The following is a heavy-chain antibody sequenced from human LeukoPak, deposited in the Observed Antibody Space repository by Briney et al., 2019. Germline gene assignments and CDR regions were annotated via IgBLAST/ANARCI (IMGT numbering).Heavy chain of an antibody. D-gene: IGHD6-13*01. Sequence: GSLRLSCAASGFTFSSYEMNWVRQAPGKGLEWVSYISSSGSTIYYADSVKGRFTISRDNAKNSLYLQMNSLRAEDTAVYYCARSIAAAHYYYYYYMDVWGKGTTVTVSS. V-gene: IGHV3-48*03. CDR1: GFTFSSYE. CDR2: ISSSGSTI. J-gene: IGHJ6*03. CDR3: ARSIAAAHYYYYYYMDV.